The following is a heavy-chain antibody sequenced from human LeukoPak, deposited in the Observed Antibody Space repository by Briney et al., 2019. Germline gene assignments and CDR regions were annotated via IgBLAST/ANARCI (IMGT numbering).Heavy chain of an antibody. Sequence: ASVKVSCKASGYTFTSHGISWVRQAPGQGLEWMGWINAGNGNTKYSQKFQGRVTITRDTSASTAYMELSSLRSEDTAVCYCATRGATGTTFDYWGQGTLVTVSS. V-gene: IGHV1-3*01. CDR3: ATRGATGTTFDY. CDR1: GYTFTSHG. D-gene: IGHD1-1*01. CDR2: INAGNGNT. J-gene: IGHJ4*02.